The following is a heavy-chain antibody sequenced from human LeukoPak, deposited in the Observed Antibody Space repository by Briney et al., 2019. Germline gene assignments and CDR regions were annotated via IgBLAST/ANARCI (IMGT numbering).Heavy chain of an antibody. D-gene: IGHD2-15*01. V-gene: IGHV3-30*02. J-gene: IGHJ6*03. CDR1: GFSFSGYG. CDR2: IRYDGSNE. CDR3: AKVMPPGRIRFYSYYMDV. Sequence: GGSLRLSCAASGFSFSGYGMHWVRQAPGKGLEWVAFIRYDGSNEYYADSVKGRFTISRDTSKNTLSLQINGLRVEDTPVYSCAKVMPPGRIRFYSYYMDVWGKGTTVTVS.